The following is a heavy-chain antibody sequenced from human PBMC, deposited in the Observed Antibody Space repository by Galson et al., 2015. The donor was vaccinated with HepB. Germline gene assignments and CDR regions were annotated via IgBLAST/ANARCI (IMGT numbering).Heavy chain of an antibody. CDR2: ISRGGNTR. D-gene: IGHD3/OR15-3a*01. V-gene: IGHV3-74*01. J-gene: IGHJ6*02. CDR1: GFSFSRFW. Sequence: SLRLSCATSGFSFSRFWMNWVRQVPGKGLLWVSRISRGGNTRNYADSVEGRFTISRDNANSALYLEMNSLRAEDTAVYYCARGASYYDWTGYPDEKYCGMDVWGQGTTVIVSS. CDR3: ARGASYYDWTGYPDEKYCGMDV.